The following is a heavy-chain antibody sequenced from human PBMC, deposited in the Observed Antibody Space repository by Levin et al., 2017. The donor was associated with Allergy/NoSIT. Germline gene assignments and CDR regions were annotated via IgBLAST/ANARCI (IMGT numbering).Heavy chain of an antibody. CDR2: IKSEADGGTT. J-gene: IGHJ4*02. D-gene: IGHD2-8*01. CDR1: GFTFSYAW. CDR3: ALLVYVLGPDTVDY. Sequence: HGESLKISCEASGFTFSYAWMTWVRQAPGKGLEWVGRIKSEADGGTTYYASPVKGRFTISRDDSENKLYLQMNSLKTEDTAVYYCALLVYVLGPDTVDYWGQGTLVTVSS. V-gene: IGHV3-15*01.